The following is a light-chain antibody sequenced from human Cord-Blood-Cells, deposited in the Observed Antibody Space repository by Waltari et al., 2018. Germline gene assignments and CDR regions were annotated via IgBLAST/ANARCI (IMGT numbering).Light chain of an antibody. CDR2: RNN. V-gene: IGLV1-47*01. CDR3: AAWDDSLSGWV. J-gene: IGLJ3*02. Sequence: QSVLPQPPSASGTPANRVTTPCSGRLSTIGSIYVYWYQPRPGPAPKRLIYRNNQRPSGVPDRFAGSKSGTSASLAISGLRSEDEADYYCAAWDDSLSGWVFGGGPNLTVL. CDR1: LSTIGSIY.